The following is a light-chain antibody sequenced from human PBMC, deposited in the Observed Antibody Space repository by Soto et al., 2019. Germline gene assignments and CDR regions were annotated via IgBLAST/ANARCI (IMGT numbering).Light chain of an antibody. CDR2: GAS. Sequence: DIVLTQSPVPLSLSPGERGTLSCTASQSVSSYLAWYQQKPGQAPRLLIYGASSRATGITDRFSGSGSGTDFTLTISRLEPEDFAVYYCQQYGSSSITFGQGTRLEIK. CDR3: QQYGSSSIT. CDR1: QSVSSY. J-gene: IGKJ5*01. V-gene: IGKV3-20*01.